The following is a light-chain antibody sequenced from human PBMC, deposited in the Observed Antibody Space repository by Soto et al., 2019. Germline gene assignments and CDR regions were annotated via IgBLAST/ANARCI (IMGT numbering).Light chain of an antibody. CDR2: KAS. Sequence: DIQMTQSPSTLSASVGDRVTITCRASQSISSWLAWYQQKPGKAPKLLIYKASSFESGVPSRFSGSGSGTEFTLTISSLQRDDFATYHCQQYNSYSYAFRQGTKLEIK. CDR1: QSISSW. V-gene: IGKV1-5*03. J-gene: IGKJ2*01. CDR3: QQYNSYSYA.